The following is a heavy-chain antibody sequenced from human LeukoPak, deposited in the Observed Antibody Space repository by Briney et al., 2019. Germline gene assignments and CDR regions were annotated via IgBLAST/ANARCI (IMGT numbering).Heavy chain of an antibody. CDR1: GFPFSSYA. V-gene: IGHV3-7*02. CDR3: ARWAY. J-gene: IGHJ4*02. CDR2: INQDGSEK. Sequence: PGGSLRVSRSASGFPFSSYAMDWVGQAPGKGLECVATINQDGSEKEYLDSVNGRFTLSRDNAKNSVYLQMNSLRAEDTAVYYCARWAYWGPANQVAVSS.